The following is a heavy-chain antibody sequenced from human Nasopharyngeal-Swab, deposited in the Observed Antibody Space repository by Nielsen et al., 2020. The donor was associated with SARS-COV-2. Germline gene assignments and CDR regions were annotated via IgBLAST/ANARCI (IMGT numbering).Heavy chain of an antibody. CDR2: ISPDGGRA. J-gene: IGHJ4*02. D-gene: IGHD4-23*01. CDR3: VRAYLYGGPSF. Sequence: GSLKISCAASGFIFGSYWLYWVRQVPGKGLMWVSRISPDGGRADYADSVLGRFTFSRDNAKNTVHLQMNSLRPEDTAVYFCVRAYLYGGPSFWGQGALVTVSS. V-gene: IGHV3-74*01. CDR1: GFIFGSYW.